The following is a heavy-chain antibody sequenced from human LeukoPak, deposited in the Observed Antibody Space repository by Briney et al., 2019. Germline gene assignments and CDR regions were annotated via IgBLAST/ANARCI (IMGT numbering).Heavy chain of an antibody. V-gene: IGHV4-34*01. CDR2: TNHSGST. J-gene: IGHJ4*02. D-gene: IGHD3-3*01. Sequence: SETLSLTCAVYGGSFSGYYWSWIRQPPGKGLGWIGETNHSGSTNYNPSLKSRVTISVDTSKNQFSLKLSSVTAADTAVYYCAREWVTIFGVVIRYFDYWGQGTLVTVSS. CDR1: GGSFSGYY. CDR3: AREWVTIFGVVIRYFDY.